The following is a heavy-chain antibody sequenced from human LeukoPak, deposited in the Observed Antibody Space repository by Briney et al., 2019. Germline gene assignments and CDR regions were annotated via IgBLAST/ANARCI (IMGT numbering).Heavy chain of an antibody. J-gene: IGHJ6*02. CDR3: ASGSGSYGYYYYGMDV. D-gene: IGHD3-10*01. CDR2: MNPNSGNT. Sequence: ASVKVSCKASGYTFTSYDINWVRQATGQGLEWMGWMNPNSGNTGYAQKFQGRVTMTRNTSISTAYMELSSLRSEDTAVYYCASGSGSYGYYYYGMDVWGQGTTVTVSS. CDR1: GYTFTSYD. V-gene: IGHV1-8*01.